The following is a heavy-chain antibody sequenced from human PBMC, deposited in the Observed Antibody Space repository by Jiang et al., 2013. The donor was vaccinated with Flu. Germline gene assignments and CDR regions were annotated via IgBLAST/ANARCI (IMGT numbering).Heavy chain of an antibody. CDR3: AKDDEVYYNFWSGLS. CDR1: GFTFSHYA. CDR2: IGVSGAST. D-gene: IGHD3-3*01. Sequence: SGGGLVQSGGSLRLSCAASGFTFSHYAMSWVRQGPGKGLEWVSTIGVSGASTFYADSVKGRFTISRDDSKNTLYLRMNSLRVEDTAVYYCAKDDEVYYNFWSGLSWGQGTLVSVSS. J-gene: IGHJ5*02. V-gene: IGHV3-23*01.